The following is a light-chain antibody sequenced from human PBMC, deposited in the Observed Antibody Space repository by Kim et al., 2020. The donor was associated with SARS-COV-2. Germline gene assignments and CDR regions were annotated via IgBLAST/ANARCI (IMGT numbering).Light chain of an antibody. CDR2: GNS. CDR1: SSNIGAGYD. J-gene: IGLJ2*01. V-gene: IGLV1-40*01. Sequence: VTIPCTGSSSNIGAGYDVHWYQQLPGTAPKLLIYGNSNRPSGVPDRFSGSKSGTSASLAITGLQAEDEADYYCQSYDSSLSALVFGGGTQLTVL. CDR3: QSYDSSLSALV.